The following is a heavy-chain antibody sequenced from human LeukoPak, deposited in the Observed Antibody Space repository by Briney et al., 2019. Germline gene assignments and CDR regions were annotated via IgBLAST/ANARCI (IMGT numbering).Heavy chain of an antibody. J-gene: IGHJ6*03. D-gene: IGHD3-22*01. Sequence: GASVKVSCKASGYTFTSYEINWVRQATGQGLEWMGWMNPKSGNKGYAQQFQGRVTLTRTTSISTAYMELSSLSSEDTAVYYCARNVGHFYYDGSGYELYSYYLDVWGKGTTVTVSS. V-gene: IGHV1-8*03. CDR2: MNPKSGNK. CDR1: GYTFTSYE. CDR3: ARNVGHFYYDGSGYELYSYYLDV.